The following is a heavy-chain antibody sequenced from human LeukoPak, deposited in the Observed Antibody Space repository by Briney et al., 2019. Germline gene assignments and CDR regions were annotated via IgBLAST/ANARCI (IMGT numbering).Heavy chain of an antibody. J-gene: IGHJ4*02. CDR2: ISSSSSYI. CDR3: ARDVVITIFGVDYFDY. V-gene: IGHV3-21*01. CDR1: GFTFSSYS. Sequence: GGSLRLSCAASGFTFSSYSMNWVRQAPGKGLESVSSISSSSSYIYYADSVKGRFTISRDNAKNSLYLQMNSLRAEDTAVYYCARDVVITIFGVDYFDYWGQGTLVTVSS. D-gene: IGHD3-3*01.